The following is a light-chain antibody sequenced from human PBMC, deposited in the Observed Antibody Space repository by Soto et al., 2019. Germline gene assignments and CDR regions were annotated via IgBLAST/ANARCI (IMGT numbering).Light chain of an antibody. J-gene: IGLJ3*02. CDR3: QSYDISLSGWV. Sequence: QAVVTQPPSVSGAPGQRVTISCDGNKSNIGAGFDVYWHQQLPGTAPKPLIYDNINRPSGVPDRFSGSKSGTSASLAITGLQTEDEADYYCQSYDISLSGWVFGGGTKLTVL. CDR2: DNI. V-gene: IGLV1-40*01. CDR1: KSNIGAGFD.